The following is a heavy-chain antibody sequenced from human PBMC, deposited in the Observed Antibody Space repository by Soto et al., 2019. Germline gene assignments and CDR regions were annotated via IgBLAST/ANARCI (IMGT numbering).Heavy chain of an antibody. Sequence: PGGSLRLSCAASGFTFSSYGMHRVRQAPGKGLEWVAVIWYDGSNKYYADSVKGRFTISRDNSKNTLYLQMNSLRAEDTAVYYCAKWLQSYYYYYGMDFWGQGTTVTVAS. J-gene: IGHJ6*02. CDR2: IWYDGSNK. CDR3: AKWLQSYYYYYGMDF. D-gene: IGHD4-4*01. V-gene: IGHV3-33*06. CDR1: GFTFSSYG.